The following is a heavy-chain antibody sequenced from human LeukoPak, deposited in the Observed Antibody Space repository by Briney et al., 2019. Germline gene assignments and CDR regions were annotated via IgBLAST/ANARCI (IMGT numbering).Heavy chain of an antibody. CDR3: ATRGAARPNTFDY. D-gene: IGHD6-6*01. CDR1: GYSFTSYW. Sequence: TGESLKISCNGSGYSFTSYWIGWVRQMPGKGLEWMEIIYPGDSDTRYSPSFQGQVTISADKSISTAYLQWSSLKASDTAMYYCATRGAARPNTFDYWGQGTLVTVSS. V-gene: IGHV5-51*01. J-gene: IGHJ4*02. CDR2: IYPGDSDT.